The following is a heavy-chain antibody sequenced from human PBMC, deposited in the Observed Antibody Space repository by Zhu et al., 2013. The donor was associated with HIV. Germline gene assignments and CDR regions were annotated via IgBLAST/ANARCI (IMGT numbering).Heavy chain of an antibody. V-gene: IGHV1-69*08. CDR1: GGTFSSYT. D-gene: IGHD3-22*01. J-gene: IGHJ6*02. CDR2: IIPILGIA. CDR3: AREPNYDSSGYYGFGLPRNYYYYGMDV. Sequence: QVQLVQSGAEVKKPGSSVKVSCKASGGTFSSYTISWVRQAPGQGLEWMGRIIPILGIANYAQKFQGRVTITADKSTSTAYMELSSLRSEDTAVYYCAREPNYDSSGYYGFGLPRNYYYYGMDVWGQGTTVTVSS.